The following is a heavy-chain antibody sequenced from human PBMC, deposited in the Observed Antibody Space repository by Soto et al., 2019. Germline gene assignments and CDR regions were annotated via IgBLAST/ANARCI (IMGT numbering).Heavy chain of an antibody. J-gene: IGHJ6*02. CDR2: ISGSGGST. V-gene: IGHV3-23*01. CDR3: ASTRQLAAAEYYYYYGMDV. D-gene: IGHD6-13*01. CDR1: GFPFSSYA. Sequence: GGSLRLSCAASGFPFSSYAMSRVRQAPGMGLEWVSAISGSGGSTYYADSVKGRFTISRDNSKNTLYLQMNSLRAEDTAVYYCASTRQLAAAEYYYYYGMDVWGQGTTVTVSS.